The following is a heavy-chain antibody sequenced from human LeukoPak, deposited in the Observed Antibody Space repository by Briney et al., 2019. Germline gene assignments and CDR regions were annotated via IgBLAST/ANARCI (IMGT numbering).Heavy chain of an antibody. V-gene: IGHV3-74*01. CDR1: GFTFSSYW. D-gene: IGHD2-15*01. CDR2: INSDGSST. Sequence: GGSLRLSCAASGFTFSSYWMHWVRQAPEKGLVWVSHINSDGSSTGYADSVKGRFTISRDNSKNTLYLQVNSLRAEDTAVYYCAKGGYCSGGSCYLNAFDIWGQGTMVTVSS. CDR3: AKGGYCSGGSCYLNAFDI. J-gene: IGHJ3*02.